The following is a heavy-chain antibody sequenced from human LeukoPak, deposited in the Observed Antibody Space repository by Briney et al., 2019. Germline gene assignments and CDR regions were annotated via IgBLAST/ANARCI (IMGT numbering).Heavy chain of an antibody. D-gene: IGHD4-23*01. V-gene: IGHV4-39*07. J-gene: IGHJ4*02. CDR2: IYYSGST. CDR3: ARDRGGGRTPPYFDY. CDR1: GGSISSSSYY. Sequence: KSSETLSLTCTVSGGSISSSSYYWGWIRQPPGKGLEWIGSIYYSGSTYYNPSLKSRVTISVDTSKNQFSLKLSSVTAADTAVYYCARDRGGGRTPPYFDYWGQGTLVTVSS.